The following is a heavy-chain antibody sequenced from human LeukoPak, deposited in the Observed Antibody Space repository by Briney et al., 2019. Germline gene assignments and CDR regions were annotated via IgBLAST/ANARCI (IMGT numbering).Heavy chain of an antibody. CDR2: ISYDGSNK. Sequence: GGPLRLSCAASGFTFSSYAMHWVHQAPGKGLEWVAVISYDGSNKYYADSVKGRFTISRDNSKNTLYLQMNSLRAEDTAVYYCAKCSKSAYSTGWCNWFDPWGQGTLVTVSS. J-gene: IGHJ5*02. CDR3: AKCSKSAYSTGWCNWFDP. D-gene: IGHD6-19*01. V-gene: IGHV3-30-3*02. CDR1: GFTFSSYA.